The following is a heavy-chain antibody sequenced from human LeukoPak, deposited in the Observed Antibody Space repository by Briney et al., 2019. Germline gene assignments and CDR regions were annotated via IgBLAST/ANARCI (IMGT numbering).Heavy chain of an antibody. CDR1: GFTVSSNY. CDR3: ARDDRGYTDAFDI. Sequence: GSLRLSCAASGFTVSSNYMSWVRQAPGKGLEWVSVIYSGGSTYYADSVKGRFTISRDNSKNTLYLQMNSLRAEDTAVYYCARDDRGYTDAFDIWGQGTMVTVSS. D-gene: IGHD1-1*01. J-gene: IGHJ3*02. CDR2: IYSGGST. V-gene: IGHV3-53*01.